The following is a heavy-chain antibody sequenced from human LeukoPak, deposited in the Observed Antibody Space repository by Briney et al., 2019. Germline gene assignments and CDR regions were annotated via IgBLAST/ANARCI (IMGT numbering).Heavy chain of an antibody. D-gene: IGHD3-10*01. V-gene: IGHV3-23*01. CDR2: ISGSGGST. J-gene: IGHJ4*02. CDR3: AKVGLLWFGEPLYYFDY. Sequence: GGSLRLSCAASGFTFSSYAMSWVRQAPGKGLEWVSAISGSGGSTYYADSVKGRFTISRDNSKNTLYLQMNSLRAEDTAVYYCAKVGLLWFGEPLYYFDYWGQGTLVTVSS. CDR1: GFTFSSYA.